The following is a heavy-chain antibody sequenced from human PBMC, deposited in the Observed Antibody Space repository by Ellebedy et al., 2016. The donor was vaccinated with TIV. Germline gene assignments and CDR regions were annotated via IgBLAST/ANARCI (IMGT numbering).Heavy chain of an antibody. CDR1: GGSISSYY. D-gene: IGHD4-17*01. Sequence: MPSETLSLTCTVSGGSISSYYWSWIRQPPGKGLEWIGYIYYSGSTNYNPSLKSRVTISVDTSKNQFSLKLSSVTAADTAVYYCAGITVATTGDAFDIWGQGTMVTVSS. CDR3: AGITVATTGDAFDI. V-gene: IGHV4-59*01. J-gene: IGHJ3*02. CDR2: IYYSGST.